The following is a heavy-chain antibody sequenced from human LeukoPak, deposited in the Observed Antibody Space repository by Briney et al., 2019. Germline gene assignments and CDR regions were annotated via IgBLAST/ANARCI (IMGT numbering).Heavy chain of an antibody. CDR3: ARDQEQWLVSPRYYYYGMDV. CDR1: GFTFSSYW. D-gene: IGHD6-19*01. CDR2: INSDGGST. Sequence: GGSLRLSCAASGFTFSSYWMHWVRQAPGKGLVWVSRINSDGGSTSYADSVKGRFIISRDNAKNTLYLQMNSLRAEDTAVYYCARDQEQWLVSPRYYYYGMDVWGQGTTVTVSS. J-gene: IGHJ6*02. V-gene: IGHV3-74*01.